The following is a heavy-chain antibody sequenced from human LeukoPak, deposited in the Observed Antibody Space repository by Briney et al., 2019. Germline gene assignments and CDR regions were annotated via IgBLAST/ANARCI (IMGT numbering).Heavy chain of an antibody. D-gene: IGHD3-22*01. V-gene: IGHV1-69*04. Sequence: ASVKVSCKASGGTFSNYTISWVRQAPGQGLEWMGRIIPILGIANYAQKFQGRVTITADKSTSTAYMELSSLRSEDTAVYYCARDLGSLPYYYDSSGPNGGYWGQGTLVTVSS. CDR2: IIPILGIA. CDR3: ARDLGSLPYYYDSSGPNGGY. CDR1: GGTFSNYT. J-gene: IGHJ4*02.